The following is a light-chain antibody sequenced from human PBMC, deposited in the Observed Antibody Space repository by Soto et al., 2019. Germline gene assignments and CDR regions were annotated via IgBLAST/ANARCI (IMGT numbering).Light chain of an antibody. CDR3: QQYGSSPFT. CDR1: QSVSSSY. CDR2: GAS. V-gene: IGKV3-20*01. Sequence: ESVLTQSPGTLSMSPGERATLSCRASQSVSSSYSAWYQQKTGQAPSLLIYGASTRATSIPDRFSRSGSGTDFTLTISRLEPEDFAVYYCQQYGSSPFTFGPGTKVDIK. J-gene: IGKJ3*01.